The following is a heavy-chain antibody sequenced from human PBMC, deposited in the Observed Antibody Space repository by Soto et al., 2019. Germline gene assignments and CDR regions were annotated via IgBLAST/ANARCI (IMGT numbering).Heavy chain of an antibody. CDR3: ARTSYYYDSNTYYEGKQAEY. CDR2: ISHDGNNT. D-gene: IGHD3-22*01. J-gene: IGHJ4*02. Sequence: PVVSLILSFSSSGFTFISYSIYFVLQSPGKGLYWMSFISHDGNNTYYADSVKGRFSISRDNSKNTLYLQMNSLRAEETAMFYCARTSYYYDSNTYYEGKQAEYWGLGTLVTV. V-gene: IGHV3-30-3*01. CDR1: GFTFISYS.